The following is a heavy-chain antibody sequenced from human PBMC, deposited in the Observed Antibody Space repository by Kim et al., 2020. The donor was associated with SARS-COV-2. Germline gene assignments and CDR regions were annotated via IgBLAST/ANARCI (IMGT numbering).Heavy chain of an antibody. V-gene: IGHV1-69*01. J-gene: IGHJ2*01. Sequence: YAQKFQGRVTITADESTSTAYMELSSLRSEDTAVYYCARTYGDYDWYFDLWGCGTLVTVSS. D-gene: IGHD4-17*01. CDR3: ARTYGDYDWYFDL.